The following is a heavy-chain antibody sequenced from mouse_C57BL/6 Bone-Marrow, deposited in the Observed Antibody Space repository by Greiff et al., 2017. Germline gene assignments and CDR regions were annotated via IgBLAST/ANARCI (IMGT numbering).Heavy chain of an antibody. V-gene: IGHV1-50*01. CDR2: IDPSDSYT. Sequence: VQLQQPGAELVKPGASVKLSCKASGYTFTSYWMQWVKQRPGQGLEWIGEIDPSDSYTNYNQKFKGKATLTVDTSSSTAYMQLSSLTSEDSAVYYCASRSSTMISAWFAYWGQGTLVTVSA. CDR3: ASRSSTMISAWFAY. D-gene: IGHD2-4*01. CDR1: GYTFTSYW. J-gene: IGHJ3*01.